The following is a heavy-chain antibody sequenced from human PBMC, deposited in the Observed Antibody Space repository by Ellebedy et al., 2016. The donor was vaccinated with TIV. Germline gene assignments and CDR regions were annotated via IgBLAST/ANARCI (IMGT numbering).Heavy chain of an antibody. CDR3: AGKGDGIEYFQH. CDR2: IRFDGNNA. V-gene: IGHV3-30*02. D-gene: IGHD3-10*01. CDR1: GFTFSSYW. Sequence: GESLKISCAASGFTFSSYWMYWVRQAPGKGLEWVAFIRFDGNNAYYADSAKGRFTISRDNSKNTLYLQMNSLRAEDTAVYYCAGKGDGIEYFQHWGQGTLVTASS. J-gene: IGHJ1*01.